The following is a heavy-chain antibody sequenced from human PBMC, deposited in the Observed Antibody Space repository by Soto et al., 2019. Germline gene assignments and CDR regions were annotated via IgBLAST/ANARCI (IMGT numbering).Heavy chain of an antibody. CDR3: ARGVVFWSGYFPWGMDV. V-gene: IGHV1-69*13. CDR1: GGTFSSYA. Sequence: SVKVSCKASGGTFSSYAIRWGRQAPVQGLEWMGGIIPIFGTANYAQKFQGRVTITADESTSTAYMELSSLRSEDTAVYYCARGVVFWSGYFPWGMDVWGQGTTVTVSS. J-gene: IGHJ6*02. D-gene: IGHD3-3*01. CDR2: IIPIFGTA.